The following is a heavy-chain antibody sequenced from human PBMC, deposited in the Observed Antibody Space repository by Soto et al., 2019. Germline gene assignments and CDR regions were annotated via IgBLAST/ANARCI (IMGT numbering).Heavy chain of an antibody. J-gene: IGHJ4*02. Sequence: GGSLRLSCAVSGFSLRNYAMSWVRQAPGKGLEWVSAISGSGSNTYYIDSVKGRFTISRDKSKTTLFLQMNNLRAEDTAVYYCAKGGITLVRGSFDYWGQGALVTVSS. CDR2: ISGSGSNT. D-gene: IGHD3-10*01. CDR3: AKGGITLVRGSFDY. CDR1: GFSLRNYA. V-gene: IGHV3-23*01.